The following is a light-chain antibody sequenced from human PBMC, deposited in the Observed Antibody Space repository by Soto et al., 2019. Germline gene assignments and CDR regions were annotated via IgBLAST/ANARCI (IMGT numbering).Light chain of an antibody. CDR1: QSLTNSF. CDR2: DTS. J-gene: IGKJ5*01. V-gene: IGKV3-20*01. CDR3: QQYGTSEII. Sequence: EFVLTQSPGTLSLSPGERAILSCSSSQSLTNSFIAWYQQRPGQAPRLLIYDTSSRASGIPDRFSGSGSGTDFTLTISRLETEDFAVFYCQQYGTSEIIFGQGTRLEIK.